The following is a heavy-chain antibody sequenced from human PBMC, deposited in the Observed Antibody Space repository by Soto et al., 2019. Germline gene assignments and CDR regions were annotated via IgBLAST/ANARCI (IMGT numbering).Heavy chain of an antibody. CDR2: IKSKTDGGTT. Sequence: PGGSLRLSCAASGFTFSNAWMNWVRQAPGKGLEWVGRIKSKTDGGTTDYAAPVKGRFTISRDDSKNTLYLQMNSLKTEDTAIYYCAIYDSIDKWFAPWGQGTPVTVSS. V-gene: IGHV3-15*07. CDR1: GFTFSNAW. D-gene: IGHD3-22*01. J-gene: IGHJ5*02. CDR3: AIYDSIDKWFAP.